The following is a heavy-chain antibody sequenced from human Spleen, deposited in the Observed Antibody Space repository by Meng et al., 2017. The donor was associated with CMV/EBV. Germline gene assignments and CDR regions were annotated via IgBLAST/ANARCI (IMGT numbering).Heavy chain of an antibody. Sequence: SETLSLTCTVSGGSISSSSYYWGWIRQPPGKGLEWIGSIYYSGSTYYNPSLKSRVTISVDTSKNQFSLNLNSATAADTALYYCAGLIVGNGGRGHWGQGTLVTVSS. CDR3: AGLIVGNGGRGH. CDR1: GGSISSSSYY. V-gene: IGHV4-39*07. D-gene: IGHD2/OR15-2a*01. J-gene: IGHJ4*02. CDR2: IYYSGST.